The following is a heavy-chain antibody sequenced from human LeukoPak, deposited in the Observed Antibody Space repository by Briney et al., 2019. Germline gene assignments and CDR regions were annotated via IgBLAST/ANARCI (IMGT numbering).Heavy chain of an antibody. J-gene: IGHJ5*02. CDR1: GFTFSDYW. Sequence: GGSLRLSCVSSGFTFSDYWTTWVRQAPGRRLEWVANIRQDGREMYYVDSVKGRFTISRDNAKSSLYLQMNNLRAEDTGVYYCARGSTFTSAWGQGTLVTVSS. V-gene: IGHV3-7*05. CDR3: ARGSTFTSA. D-gene: IGHD2/OR15-2a*01. CDR2: IRQDGREM.